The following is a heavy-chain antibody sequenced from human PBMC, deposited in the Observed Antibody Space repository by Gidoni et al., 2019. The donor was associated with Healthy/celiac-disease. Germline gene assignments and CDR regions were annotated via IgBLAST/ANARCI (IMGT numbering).Heavy chain of an antibody. D-gene: IGHD2-15*01. CDR3: ATLDGYCSGGSCPRNFDY. J-gene: IGHJ4*02. V-gene: IGHV1-46*03. CDR1: GYTFTSYY. Sequence: QVQLVQSGAEVKKPGASVKVSCKASGYTFTSYYMHWVRQAPGQGLERMGIINPSGGSTSYAQKFQGRVTMTRDTSTSTVYMELSSLRSEDTAVYYCATLDGYCSGGSCPRNFDYWGQGTLVTVSS. CDR2: INPSGGST.